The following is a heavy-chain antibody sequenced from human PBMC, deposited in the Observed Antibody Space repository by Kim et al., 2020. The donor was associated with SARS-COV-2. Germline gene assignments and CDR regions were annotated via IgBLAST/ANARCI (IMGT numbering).Heavy chain of an antibody. J-gene: IGHJ3*02. Sequence: GGSLRLSCAASGFTFSDYYMSWIRQAPGKGLEWVSYISSSGSTIYYADSVKGRFTISRDNAKNSLYLQMNSLRAEDTAVYYCARVYCSGGSCYEGPPTRDAFDIWGQGTMVTVSS. CDR2: ISSSGSTI. D-gene: IGHD2-15*01. V-gene: IGHV3-11*01. CDR1: GFTFSDYY. CDR3: ARVYCSGGSCYEGPPTRDAFDI.